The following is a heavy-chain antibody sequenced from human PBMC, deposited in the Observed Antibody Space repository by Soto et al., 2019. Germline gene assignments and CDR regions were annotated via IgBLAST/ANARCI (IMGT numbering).Heavy chain of an antibody. D-gene: IGHD3-22*01. CDR1: GFTFSSYA. CDR3: AKATYYYDSSGYFPFDY. Sequence: GGSLRLSCAASGFTFSSYAMSWVRQAPGKGLEWVSTISGSGGSTYYADSVKGRFTISRDNSKNTLYLQMNSLRAEDTAVYYCAKATYYYDSSGYFPFDYWGQGTLVTVSS. V-gene: IGHV3-23*01. CDR2: ISGSGGST. J-gene: IGHJ4*02.